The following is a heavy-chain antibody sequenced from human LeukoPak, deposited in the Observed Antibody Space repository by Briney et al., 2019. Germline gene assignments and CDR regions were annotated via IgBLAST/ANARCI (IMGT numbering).Heavy chain of an antibody. Sequence: SETLSLTCTVSGGSISSSSYYWGWIRQPPGKGLEWLGSIYYSGSTYYNPSLKSRVTISVDTSKNQFPLNLSSVTAADTAVYYCARLYYDSSGYYQICYFDYWGQGTLVTVSS. CDR3: ARLYYDSSGYYQICYFDY. V-gene: IGHV4-39*01. J-gene: IGHJ4*02. CDR2: IYYSGST. CDR1: GGSISSSSYY. D-gene: IGHD3-22*01.